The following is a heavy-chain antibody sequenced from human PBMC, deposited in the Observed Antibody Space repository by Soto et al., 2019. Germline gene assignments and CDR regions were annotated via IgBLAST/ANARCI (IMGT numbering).Heavy chain of an antibody. CDR2: INHSGRT. D-gene: IGHD2-21*02. CDR3: AYCGGDCYTAFDY. CDR1: GGSFSDHY. Sequence: SETLSLTCAGYGGSFSDHYWSWLRQPPRKGLEWIGEINHSGRTKYNPSLESRVTVLVETSKDEFSLKMSSVTAADTAVYYCAYCGGDCYTAFDYWGQGTLVTVSS. J-gene: IGHJ4*02. V-gene: IGHV4-34*01.